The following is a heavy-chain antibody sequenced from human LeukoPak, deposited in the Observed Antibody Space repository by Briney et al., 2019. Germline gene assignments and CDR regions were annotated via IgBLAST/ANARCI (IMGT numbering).Heavy chain of an antibody. V-gene: IGHV3-7*01. D-gene: IGHD3-22*01. CDR3: AREGVVTRFRAAFDI. Sequence: GGSLRLSCAASGFTFKAPGKGLEWVANIKEDGSEKDNVDSVKGRFTISRDSAKNSLYLQLNSLRAEDTAVYYCAREGVVTRFRAAFDIWGQGTMVTVSS. J-gene: IGHJ3*02. CDR1: GFTF. CDR2: IKEDGSEK.